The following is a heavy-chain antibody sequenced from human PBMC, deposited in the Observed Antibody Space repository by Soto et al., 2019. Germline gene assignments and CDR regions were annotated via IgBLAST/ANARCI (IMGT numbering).Heavy chain of an antibody. J-gene: IGHJ6*02. D-gene: IGHD3-9*01. CDR2: IYHSGST. Sequence: SDTLSLTCAVSGGSISSGGYSWSWIRQPPGKGLEWIGYIYHSGSTYYNPSLKSRVTISVDTSKNQFSLKLSSVTAADTAVYYCASSSYDFLTGYVYYSLDVWDQGTTVTVSS. CDR1: GGSISSGGYS. V-gene: IGHV4-30-2*02. CDR3: ASSSYDFLTGYVYYSLDV.